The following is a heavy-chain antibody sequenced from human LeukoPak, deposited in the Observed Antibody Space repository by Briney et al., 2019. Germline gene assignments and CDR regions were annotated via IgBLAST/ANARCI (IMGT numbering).Heavy chain of an antibody. CDR3: ARTNRSPYYGSAFAG. Sequence: PSETLSLTCAVYGGSFSGYYWSWIRQPPGKGLEWIGEINHSGSTNYNPSLKSRVTISVDTSKNQFSLKLSSATAADTAVYYCARTNRSPYYGSAFAGWGQGTLVTVSS. D-gene: IGHD4-17*01. CDR2: INHSGST. J-gene: IGHJ4*02. CDR1: GGSFSGYY. V-gene: IGHV4-34*01.